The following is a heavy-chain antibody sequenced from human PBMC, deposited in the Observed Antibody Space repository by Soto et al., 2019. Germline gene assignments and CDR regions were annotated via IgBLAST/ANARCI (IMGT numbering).Heavy chain of an antibody. V-gene: IGHV2-26*01. J-gene: IGHJ4*02. CDR1: GFSLSNARMG. CDR3: ARIQNRSSWYPFIPYYFDY. Sequence: QVTLKESGPVLVKPTETLTLTCTVSGFSLSNARMGVSWIRQPPGMALEWLAHIFSNDEKSYSTSLKSRLTISKDTSKSQVVLTMTNMDPVDTATYYCARIQNRSSWYPFIPYYFDYWGQGTLVTVSS. D-gene: IGHD6-13*01. CDR2: IFSNDEK.